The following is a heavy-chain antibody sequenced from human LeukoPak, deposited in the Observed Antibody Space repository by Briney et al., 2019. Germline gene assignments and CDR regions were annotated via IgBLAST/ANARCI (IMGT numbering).Heavy chain of an antibody. CDR2: ISYDGSNK. D-gene: IGHD5-12*01. J-gene: IGHJ4*02. CDR1: GFTFSSYA. CDR3: ARGRGGYDGGDLDY. Sequence: PGGSLRLSCAASGFTFSSYAMHWVRQAPGKGLEWVAVISYDGSNKYYADSVKGRFTISRDNSKNTLYMQMNSLRAEDTAVYYCARGRGGYDGGDLDYWDQGTLVTVSS. V-gene: IGHV3-30*03.